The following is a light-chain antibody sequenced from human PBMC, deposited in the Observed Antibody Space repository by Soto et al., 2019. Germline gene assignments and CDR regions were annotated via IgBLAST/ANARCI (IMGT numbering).Light chain of an antibody. J-gene: IGKJ1*01. Sequence: IVWTQSPATLSLSPGERATLSCRASQSVSSYLAWYQQKPGQAPRLLIYDASNRATGIPARFSGSGSGTDFTLTIRSLEPEDFAVYYCQQRSNWPPWTFGQGTKVEIK. CDR3: QQRSNWPPWT. CDR1: QSVSSY. CDR2: DAS. V-gene: IGKV3-11*01.